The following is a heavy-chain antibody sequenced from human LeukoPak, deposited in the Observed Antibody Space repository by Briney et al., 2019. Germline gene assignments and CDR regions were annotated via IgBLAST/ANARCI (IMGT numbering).Heavy chain of an antibody. CDR3: AKSNGYGLVDI. D-gene: IGHD3-10*01. Sequence: SETLSLTCTVSGDSIRGHYWSWVRQSPGKGLEWIGYIYYNGSTNYNPSLKSRVTISVDVSKNQFSLKLRSVNAADTAVYYCAKSNGYGLVDIWGQGTMVTVSS. CDR1: GDSIRGHY. CDR2: IYYNGST. V-gene: IGHV4-59*11. J-gene: IGHJ3*02.